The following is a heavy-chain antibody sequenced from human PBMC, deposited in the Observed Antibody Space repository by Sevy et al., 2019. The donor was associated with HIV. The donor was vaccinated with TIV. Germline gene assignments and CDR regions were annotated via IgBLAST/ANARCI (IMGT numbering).Heavy chain of an antibody. D-gene: IGHD5-18*01. Sequence: SETLSLTCTVSGDSISSTTYFWAWIRQPPGRGLEWIGSIYYTGSTYYSPSLQSRVTISVDTSKSQFSLRLSSVTAPDTAVYYWASGYSSGYNFDFGGKGSLVTVSP. V-gene: IGHV4-39*01. CDR3: ASGYSSGYNFDF. J-gene: IGHJ4*02. CDR1: GDSISSTTYF. CDR2: IYYTGST.